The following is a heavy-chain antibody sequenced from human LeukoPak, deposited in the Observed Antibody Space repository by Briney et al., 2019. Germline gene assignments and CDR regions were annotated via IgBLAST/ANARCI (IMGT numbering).Heavy chain of an antibody. CDR2: IYYSGNT. J-gene: IGHJ4*02. D-gene: IGHD2/OR15-2a*01. Sequence: ASETLSLTCTVSGGSVSSGSYYWSWIRQPPGKGLEWIGYIYYSGNTNYNPSLKSRVTISVDKSNNQFSLKLNSVTAADTAAYYCASHGAFYLAYWGQGTLVTVSS. CDR3: ASHGAFYLAY. CDR1: GGSVSSGSYY. V-gene: IGHV4-61*01.